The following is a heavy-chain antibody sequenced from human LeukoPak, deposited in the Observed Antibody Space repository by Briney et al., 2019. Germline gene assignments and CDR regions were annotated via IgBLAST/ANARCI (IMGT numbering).Heavy chain of an antibody. J-gene: IGHJ4*02. CDR3: ASFDYYDSSGYVSFDY. V-gene: IGHV1-69*13. D-gene: IGHD3-22*01. CDR1: GGTFSSYA. Sequence: SVKVSCKASGGTFSSYAISWVRQAPGQGLEWMGGIIPIFGTANYAQKFQGRVTITADESTSTAYMELSSLRSEDTAVYYCASFDYYDSSGYVSFDYWGQGTLVTVSS. CDR2: IIPIFGTA.